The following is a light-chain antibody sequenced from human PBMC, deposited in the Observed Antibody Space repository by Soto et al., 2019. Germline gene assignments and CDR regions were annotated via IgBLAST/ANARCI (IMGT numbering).Light chain of an antibody. Sequence: EIVLTQSRGTLSLSPGERATLSFSASHSVDSRFLAWYQQKRGQAPRVLMYCASIRATGIPDRFSGSGSVTDFTLSIRSLEPEDFAVYYCQQYDSSRTFGQGTKVEMK. J-gene: IGKJ1*01. CDR1: HSVDSRF. V-gene: IGKV3-20*01. CDR3: QQYDSSRT. CDR2: CAS.